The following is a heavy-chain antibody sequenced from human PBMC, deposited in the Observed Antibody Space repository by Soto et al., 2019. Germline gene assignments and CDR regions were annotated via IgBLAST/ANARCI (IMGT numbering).Heavy chain of an antibody. J-gene: IGHJ4*02. CDR1: RFTFSSYA. D-gene: IGHD2-2*01. V-gene: IGHV3-23*01. CDR3: AKDGYSITRNKPLDY. Sequence: GGSLRLSCAASRFTFSSYAMCWVRQAPGKGLEWVSSISVSGGSTYYADSVKGRFTNSRDNSKNTLYLQMNSLRAEDTAVYYCAKDGYSITRNKPLDYWGQGTLVTVYS. CDR2: ISVSGGST.